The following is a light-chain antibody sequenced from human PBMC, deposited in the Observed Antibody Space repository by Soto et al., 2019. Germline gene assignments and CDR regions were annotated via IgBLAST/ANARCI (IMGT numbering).Light chain of an antibody. J-gene: IGKJ5*01. Sequence: EILLTKSPGNQCLSRRESGTLCCRDIQSVSSTYLAWYQQKPGQAPRLLIFGASNRATGIPARFSGSGSGTDYTLTISSLEPEDFALYYYQQRSNWPPRTCGRGTRLEIK. V-gene: IGKV3-11*01. CDR1: QSVSSTY. CDR3: QQRSNWPPRT. CDR2: GAS.